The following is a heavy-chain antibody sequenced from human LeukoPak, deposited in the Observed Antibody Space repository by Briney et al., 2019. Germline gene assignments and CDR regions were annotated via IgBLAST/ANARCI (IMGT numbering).Heavy chain of an antibody. V-gene: IGHV4-30-4*01. D-gene: IGHD2-21*02. J-gene: IGHJ3*02. CDR3: ARLVVVTARGAFDI. CDR1: GGSISSGDYY. CDR2: IYYSGST. Sequence: PSQTLSLTCTVSGGSISSGDYYWSRIRQPPGKGREWIGYIYYSGSTYYNPSLKSRVTISVDTSKNQFSLKLSSVTAADTAVYYCARLVVVTARGAFDIWGQGTMVTVSS.